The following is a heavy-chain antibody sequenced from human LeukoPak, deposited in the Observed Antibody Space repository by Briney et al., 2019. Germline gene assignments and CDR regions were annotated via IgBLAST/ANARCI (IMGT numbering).Heavy chain of an antibody. V-gene: IGHV4-4*07. CDR2: IYTSGST. CDR3: ARDLSYYHDSSGYYSD. D-gene: IGHD3-22*01. Sequence: SETLSLTCTVSGGSISSYYWSWIRQPAGKGLEWIGRIYTSGSTNYNPSLKSRVTMSVDTSKNQFSLKLSSVTAADTAVYYCARDLSYYHDSSGYYSDWGQGTLVTVSS. CDR1: GGSISSYY. J-gene: IGHJ4*02.